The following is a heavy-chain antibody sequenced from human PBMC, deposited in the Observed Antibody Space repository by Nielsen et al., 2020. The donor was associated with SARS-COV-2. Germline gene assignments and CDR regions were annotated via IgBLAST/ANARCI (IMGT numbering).Heavy chain of an antibody. J-gene: IGHJ4*02. D-gene: IGHD2-15*01. Sequence: SETLSLTCTVSGGSISSSSYYWGWIRQPPGKGLEWIGSIYYSGSTYYNPSLKSRVTISVDTSKNQFSLKLSSVTAADTAVYYCARHPGRPAHLDYWGQGTLVTVSS. CDR2: IYYSGST. V-gene: IGHV4-39*01. CDR3: ARHPGRPAHLDY. CDR1: GGSISSSSYY.